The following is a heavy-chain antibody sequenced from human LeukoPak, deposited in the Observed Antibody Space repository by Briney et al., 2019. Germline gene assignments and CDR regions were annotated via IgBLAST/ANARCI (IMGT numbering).Heavy chain of an antibody. J-gene: IGHJ4*02. V-gene: IGHV4-38-2*02. Sequence: SETLSLTCAVSGYSTSSGYYWGWIRQPPGKGLEWIGSTYHSGSTYYNPSLKSRVTISVDTSKNQFSLKLSSVTAADTAVYYCARDAGYSYGYSYFDYWGQGTLVTVSS. CDR2: TYHSGST. D-gene: IGHD5-18*01. CDR3: ARDAGYSYGYSYFDY. CDR1: GYSTSSGYY.